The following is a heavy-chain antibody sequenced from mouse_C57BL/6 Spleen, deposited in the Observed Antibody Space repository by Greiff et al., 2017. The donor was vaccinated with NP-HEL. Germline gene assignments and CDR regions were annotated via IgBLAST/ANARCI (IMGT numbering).Heavy chain of an antibody. CDR2: INPNNGGT. J-gene: IGHJ3*01. CDR1: GYTFTDYY. CDR3: ARSDYYYGSSRFAY. Sequence: EVQLQQSGPELVKPGASVKISCKASGYTFTDYYMNWVKQSPGKSLEWIGDINPNNGGTSYNQKFKGKATLTVDKSSSTAYMELRSLTSEDSAVYYWARSDYYYGSSRFAYWGPGTLVTVSA. D-gene: IGHD1-1*01. V-gene: IGHV1-26*01.